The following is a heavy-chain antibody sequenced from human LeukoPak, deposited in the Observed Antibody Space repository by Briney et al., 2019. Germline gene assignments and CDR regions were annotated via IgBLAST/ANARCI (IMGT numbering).Heavy chain of an antibody. Sequence: PSETLSLTCTVSGYSISSGYYWSWIRQPPGKGLEWIGEINHSGSTNYNPSLKSRVTISVDTSKNQFSLKLSSVTAADTAVYYCARRWIQLSYWGQGTLVTVSS. CDR2: INHSGST. J-gene: IGHJ4*02. V-gene: IGHV4-38-2*02. CDR1: GYSISSGYY. CDR3: ARRWIQLSY. D-gene: IGHD5-18*01.